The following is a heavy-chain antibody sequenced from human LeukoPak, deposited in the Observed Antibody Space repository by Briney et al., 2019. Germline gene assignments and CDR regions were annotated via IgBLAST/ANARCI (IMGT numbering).Heavy chain of an antibody. CDR3: ARDGFCGGDCYSYYFDY. Sequence: GGSLRLSCAASGFIFSSYNMNWVRQAPGKGLEWVAVISYDGSNKYYADSVKGRFTISRDNSKNTLYLQMNSLRAEDTAVYYCARDGFCGGDCYSYYFDYWGQGTLVTVSS. CDR1: GFIFSSYN. J-gene: IGHJ4*02. V-gene: IGHV3-30-3*01. D-gene: IGHD2-21*01. CDR2: ISYDGSNK.